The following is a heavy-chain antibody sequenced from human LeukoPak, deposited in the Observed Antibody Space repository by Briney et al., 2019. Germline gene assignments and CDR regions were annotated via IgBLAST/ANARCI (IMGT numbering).Heavy chain of an antibody. CDR2: ISASGDST. Sequence: GGSLRLSCAASGFTFSSSAMNWVRQAPGKGLEWVSRISASGDSTYYGDSVKGRFTISRDNSKNTVYLQMNSLRAEDTAVYYCANIEYFQPWGQGTLVTVSS. CDR1: GFTFSSSA. V-gene: IGHV3-23*01. J-gene: IGHJ1*01. CDR3: ANIEYFQP.